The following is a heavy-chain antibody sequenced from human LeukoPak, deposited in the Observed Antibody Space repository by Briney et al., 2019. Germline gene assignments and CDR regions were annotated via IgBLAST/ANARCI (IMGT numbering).Heavy chain of an antibody. CDR3: TRDFSIVATITPPLDY. CDR2: IRSKAYGGTT. D-gene: IGHD5-12*01. V-gene: IGHV3-49*03. Sequence: GGSLRLSCTASGFTFGDYAMSWFRQAPGKGLKWVGFIRSKAYGGTTEYAASVKGRFTNSRDDSKSIAYLQMNSLKTEDTAVYYCTRDFSIVATITPPLDYWGQGTLVTVSS. J-gene: IGHJ4*02. CDR1: GFTFGDYA.